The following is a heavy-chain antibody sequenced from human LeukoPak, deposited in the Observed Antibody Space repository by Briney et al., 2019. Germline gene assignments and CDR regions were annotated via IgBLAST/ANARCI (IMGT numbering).Heavy chain of an antibody. CDR1: GYTFTSYG. CDR3: TREATGYSWFDP. Sequence: ASVKVSCKASGYTFTSYGISWVRQAPGQGLEWMGWISGYNGNTNYAQKFQGRVTMTTDTSTNTAYMELRSLRSDDTAVYYCTREATGYSWFDPWGQGTLVTFSS. D-gene: IGHD3-9*01. CDR2: ISGYNGNT. J-gene: IGHJ5*02. V-gene: IGHV1-18*01.